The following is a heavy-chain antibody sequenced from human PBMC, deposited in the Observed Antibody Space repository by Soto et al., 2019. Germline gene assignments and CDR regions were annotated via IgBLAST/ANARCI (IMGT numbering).Heavy chain of an antibody. J-gene: IGHJ6*02. Sequence: GGSLRLSCAASGFTFSSYWMSWVRQAPGKGLEWVANIKQDGSEKYYVDSVKGRFTISRDNAKNSLYLQMNSLRAEDTAVYYCANSSNYDLWSGYYYYSGMDVWGQGTTVTVSS. CDR3: ANSSNYDLWSGYYYYSGMDV. CDR2: IKQDGSEK. D-gene: IGHD3-3*01. V-gene: IGHV3-7*03. CDR1: GFTFSSYW.